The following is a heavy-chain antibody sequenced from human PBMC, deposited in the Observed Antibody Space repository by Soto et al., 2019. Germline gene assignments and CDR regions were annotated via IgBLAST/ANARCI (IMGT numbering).Heavy chain of an antibody. V-gene: IGHV4-61*01. CDR2: IYYSGST. J-gene: IGHJ4*02. D-gene: IGHD3-22*01. CDR1: GGSVSSGSYY. CDR3: ARARYCYDSSGYYPDY. Sequence: SETLSLTCTVSGGSVSSGSYYWSWIRQPPGKGLEWIGYIYYSGSTNYNPSLKSRVTISVDTSKNQFSLKLSSVTAADTAVYYCARARYCYDSSGYYPDYWGQGTLVTVSS.